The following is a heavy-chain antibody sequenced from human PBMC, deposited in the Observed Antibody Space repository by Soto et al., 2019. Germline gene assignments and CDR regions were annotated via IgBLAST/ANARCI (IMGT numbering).Heavy chain of an antibody. D-gene: IGHD3-3*01. J-gene: IGHJ6*01. CDR2: ISSSSSTI. Sequence: GKGLEWVSYISSSSSTIYYADSVKGRFTISRDNAKNSLYLQMNSLRAEDTAVYYCARVGFSSGYYHTCCSYGM. CDR3: ARVGFSSGYYHTCCSYGM. V-gene: IGHV3-48*01.